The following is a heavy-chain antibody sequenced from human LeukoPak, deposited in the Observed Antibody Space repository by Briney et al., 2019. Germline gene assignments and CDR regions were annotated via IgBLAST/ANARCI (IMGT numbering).Heavy chain of an antibody. CDR2: IYYSGST. CDR1: GGSISSYY. V-gene: IGHV4-59*01. D-gene: IGHD3-10*01. J-gene: IGHJ5*02. Sequence: PSETLSLTCTVSGGSISSYYWSWIRQPPGKGLEWIGYIYYSGSTNYNPSLKSRVTISVDTSKNQFSPKLSSVTAADTAVYYCARSYYYYGSGSYWFDPWGQGTLVTVSS. CDR3: ARSYYYYGSGSYWFDP.